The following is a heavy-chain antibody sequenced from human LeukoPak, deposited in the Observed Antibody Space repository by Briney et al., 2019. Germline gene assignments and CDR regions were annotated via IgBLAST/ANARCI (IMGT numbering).Heavy chain of an antibody. CDR2: IYNCCST. CDR3: ARDPGNWFTP. CDR1: GFTFSRYS. Sequence: GGSLTLSCLGSGFTFSRYSMNWVGQAPGNGVDGVSVIYNCCSTHYADSVTGGFTISRDNSKNPLYLQMNSLRADDTAVYYCARDPGNWFTPLGQGSMASVCS. V-gene: IGHV3-66*01. J-gene: IGHJ5*02.